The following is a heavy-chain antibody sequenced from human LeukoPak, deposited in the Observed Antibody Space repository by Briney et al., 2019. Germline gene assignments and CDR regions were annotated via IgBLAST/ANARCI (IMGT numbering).Heavy chain of an antibody. Sequence: GGSLRLSCAASGFTFTTYSMGWVRQAPGRGLERISSIRISGDSIYYASSAKGRFTISRDDSKNTLYLQMNGLRDEDTAVYYCARDGISNWGLHYGMDVWGQGTTVIVSS. CDR2: IRISGDSI. V-gene: IGHV3-23*01. J-gene: IGHJ6*02. CDR3: ARDGISNWGLHYGMDV. D-gene: IGHD7-27*01. CDR1: GFTFTTYS.